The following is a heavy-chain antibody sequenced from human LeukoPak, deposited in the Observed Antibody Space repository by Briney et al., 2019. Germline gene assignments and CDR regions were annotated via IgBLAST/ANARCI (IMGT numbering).Heavy chain of an antibody. CDR1: GYTFTSYD. D-gene: IGHD2-8*01. J-gene: IGHJ6*03. Sequence: ASVKVSCKASGYTFTSYDINWVRQATGQGLEWMGWMNPNSGNTGYAQKFQGRVTMTRNTSISTAYMELSSLRSEDTAVYYCARAIGSRTSLLMVYATNYYYYYMDVWGKGTTVTVSS. CDR2: MNPNSGNT. V-gene: IGHV1-8*01. CDR3: ARAIGSRTSLLMVYATNYYYYYMDV.